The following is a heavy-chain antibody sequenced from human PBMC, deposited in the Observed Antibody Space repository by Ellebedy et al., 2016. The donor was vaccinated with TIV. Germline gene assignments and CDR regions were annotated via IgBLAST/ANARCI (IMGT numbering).Heavy chain of an antibody. CDR2: IIPIFGTA. J-gene: IGHJ6*02. CDR3: AREYCSGGSCYYYYGMDV. Sequence: AASVKVSCKASGGTFSSYAISWVRQAPGQGLEWMGGIIPIFGTANYAQKFQGRVTITADESTSTAYMELSSLRSEDTAVYYCAREYCSGGSCYYYYGMDVWGQGTTVTVSS. V-gene: IGHV1-69*13. CDR1: GGTFSSYA. D-gene: IGHD2-15*01.